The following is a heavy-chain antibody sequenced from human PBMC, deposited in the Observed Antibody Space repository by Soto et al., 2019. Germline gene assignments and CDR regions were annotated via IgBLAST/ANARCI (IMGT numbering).Heavy chain of an antibody. Sequence: GGSLRLSCAASGFTVSSDYMSWVRQAPGKGLEWVSVIYTGGSTYYADSVKGRFTFSRDNSKNTLYLQMNSLRAEDTAVYYCARAYGGYFRWFDPWGQGTLVTVSS. CDR1: GFTVSSDY. D-gene: IGHD4-17*01. CDR3: ARAYGGYFRWFDP. V-gene: IGHV3-53*01. CDR2: IYTGGST. J-gene: IGHJ5*02.